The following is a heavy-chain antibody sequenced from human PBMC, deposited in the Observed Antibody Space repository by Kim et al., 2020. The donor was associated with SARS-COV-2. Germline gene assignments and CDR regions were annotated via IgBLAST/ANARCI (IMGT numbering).Heavy chain of an antibody. V-gene: IGHV4-39*01. CDR2: VYHSGST. J-gene: IGHJ4*02. Sequence: SETLSLTCTVSGGSISNSFNYWGWIRQPPGKGLEWIGSVYHSGSTYDSPSLKSRVTVSVDTYKNQFSLKLTSVTAADTAVYFCARLPHDSSGYVDCWGQGILVTVSS. CDR1: GGSISNSFNY. D-gene: IGHD3-22*01. CDR3: ARLPHDSSGYVDC.